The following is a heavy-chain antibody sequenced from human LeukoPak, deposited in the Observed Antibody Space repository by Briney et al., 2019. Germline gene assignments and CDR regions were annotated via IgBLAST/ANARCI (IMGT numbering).Heavy chain of an antibody. J-gene: IGHJ5*02. Sequence: QPGGSLRLSCAVSGFPFSNYAMSWVRQAPGKGLEWVSGTHGDGGSASYADFVQGTFTITRANSKNTLYLQMHSLRAKATAIYYCAKDSVGGMGGWFAPWGEGTLVTVSS. CDR2: THGDGGSA. D-gene: IGHD6-19*01. V-gene: IGHV3-23*01. CDR3: AKDSVGGMGGWFAP. CDR1: GFPFSNYA.